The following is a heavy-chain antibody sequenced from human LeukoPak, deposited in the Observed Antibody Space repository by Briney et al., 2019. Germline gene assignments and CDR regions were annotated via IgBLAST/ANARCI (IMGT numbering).Heavy chain of an antibody. V-gene: IGHV3-21*01. J-gene: IGHJ4*02. CDR2: INTVATYI. CDR1: GFTFTSFS. Sequence: LGGSLRLSCAASGFTFTSFSFNWVRQAPGKGLEWVSSINTVATYIYYADSVRGRFTISRDNAKNSVYLQMDSLRAEDTGVYYCARLRRNGDSGGFYYYYDYWGQGTLVTVSS. D-gene: IGHD3-22*01. CDR3: ARLRRNGDSGGFYYYYDY.